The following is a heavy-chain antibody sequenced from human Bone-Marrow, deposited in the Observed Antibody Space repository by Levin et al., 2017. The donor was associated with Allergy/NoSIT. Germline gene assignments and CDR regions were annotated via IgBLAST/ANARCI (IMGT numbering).Heavy chain of an antibody. CDR1: GGSVRSGSYY. CDR3: ARNVDGGNAYNWFDP. CDR2: IYYSGST. V-gene: IGHV4-61*01. Sequence: PSQTLSLTCTVSGGSVRSGSYYWSWIRQPPGKGLEWIGYIYYSGSTNYNPSLKSRVTISVDTSKNQFSLKLSSVTAADTAVYYCARNVDGGNAYNWFDPWGQGTLVTVSS. J-gene: IGHJ5*02. D-gene: IGHD4-23*01.